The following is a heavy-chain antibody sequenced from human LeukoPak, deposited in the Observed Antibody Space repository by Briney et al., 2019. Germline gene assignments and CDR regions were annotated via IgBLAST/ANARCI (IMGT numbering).Heavy chain of an antibody. D-gene: IGHD6-13*01. CDR1: GVSISTYY. CDR3: AKRGGSWTFDY. CDR2: LYDSGST. V-gene: IGHV4-59*08. J-gene: IGHJ4*02. Sequence: SETLSLTCTVSGVSISTYYWSWIRQPPGKGVEWIGYLYDSGSTNYNPSLKSRVTISVDTSKNQFSLKLSSVTAADTAMYYCAKRGGSWTFDYWGQGTLVTVSS.